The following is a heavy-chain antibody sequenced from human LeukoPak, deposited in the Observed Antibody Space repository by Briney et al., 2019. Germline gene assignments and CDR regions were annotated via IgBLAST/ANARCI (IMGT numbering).Heavy chain of an antibody. CDR1: GFTFSSYA. J-gene: IGHJ5*02. D-gene: IGHD6-19*01. CDR2: ISSGAGTT. Sequence: GGSLRLSCAASGFTFSSYAMSWVRQVPGKGREWVSAISSGAGTTGYADSVKGRFTISRVNSKSTIYLQMNSLRAEDTAIYYCAKDLEQSYSGWSTSYDAWGQGTLVTVSS. CDR3: AKDLEQSYSGWSTSYDA. V-gene: IGHV3-23*01.